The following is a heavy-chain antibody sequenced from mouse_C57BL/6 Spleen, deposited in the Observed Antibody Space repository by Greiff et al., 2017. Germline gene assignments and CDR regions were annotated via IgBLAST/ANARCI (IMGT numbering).Heavy chain of an antibody. CDR3: ARERDYGSYYFDY. Sequence: LVESGPELVKPGASVKISCKASGYAFSSSWMNWVKQRPGKGLEWIGRIYPGDGDTNYNGKFKGKATLTADKSSSTAYMQLSSLTSEDSAVYFCARERDYGSYYFDYWGQGTTLTVSS. CDR1: GYAFSSSW. V-gene: IGHV1-82*01. J-gene: IGHJ2*01. CDR2: IYPGDGDT. D-gene: IGHD1-1*01.